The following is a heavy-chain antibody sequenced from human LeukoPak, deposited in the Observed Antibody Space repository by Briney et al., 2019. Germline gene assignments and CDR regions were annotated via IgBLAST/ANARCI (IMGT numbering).Heavy chain of an antibody. Sequence: SETLSLTCTVSGGPISSYYWSWIRQPPGKGLEWIGYIYYSGSTNYNPSLKSRVTISVDTSKNQFSLKLSSVTAADTAVYYCARHSLGRGPFDYWGQGTLVTVSS. J-gene: IGHJ4*02. V-gene: IGHV4-59*08. CDR2: IYYSGST. CDR1: GGPISSYY. CDR3: ARHSLGRGPFDY.